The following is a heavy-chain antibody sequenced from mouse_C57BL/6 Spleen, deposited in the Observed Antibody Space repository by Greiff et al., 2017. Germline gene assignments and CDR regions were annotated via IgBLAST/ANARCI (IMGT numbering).Heavy chain of an antibody. V-gene: IGHV1-61*01. CDR2: IYPSDSET. Sequence: QVQLQQPGAELVRPGSSVKLSCKASGYTFTSYWMDWVKQRPGQGLEWIGNIYPSDSETHYNQKFKDKATLTVDKSSSTAYMQLSSLTSKDSAVYYCARSAIYYDGYFDYWGQGTTLTVSS. CDR3: ARSAIYYDGYFDY. CDR1: GYTFTSYW. J-gene: IGHJ2*01. D-gene: IGHD2-4*01.